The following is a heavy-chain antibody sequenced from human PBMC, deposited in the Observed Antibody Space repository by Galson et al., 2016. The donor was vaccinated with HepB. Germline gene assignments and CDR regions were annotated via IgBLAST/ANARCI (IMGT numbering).Heavy chain of an antibody. J-gene: IGHJ1*01. CDR2: IWYDGSNK. V-gene: IGHV3-33*01. Sequence: SLRLSCAASGFTFSTYGMHWVRQARGKGLEWVAVIWYDGSNKNYADFVKGRFTISRDNSKNTLHLQMNSLRAEDTAIYYCAREPVRHSGYDFGYFGHWGQGTLVTVSS. D-gene: IGHD5-12*01. CDR3: AREPVRHSGYDFGYFGH. CDR1: GFTFSTYG.